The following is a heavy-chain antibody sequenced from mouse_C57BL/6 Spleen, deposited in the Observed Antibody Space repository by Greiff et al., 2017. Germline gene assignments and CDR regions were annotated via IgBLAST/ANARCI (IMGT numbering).Heavy chain of an antibody. J-gene: IGHJ4*01. D-gene: IGHD2-5*01. V-gene: IGHV14-2*01. CDR2: INPEDGET. CDR1: GFNIKDYY. CDR3: ARIYSNPYNAMDY. Sequence: VQLQQSGAELVKPGASVKLSCTASGFNIKDYYMNWVKQSTEQRLEWIGRINPEDGETKYAPKFQGKATITADTSSNTAYLQLSNLTTEDTAVYYCARIYSNPYNAMDYWGQGTSVTVSS.